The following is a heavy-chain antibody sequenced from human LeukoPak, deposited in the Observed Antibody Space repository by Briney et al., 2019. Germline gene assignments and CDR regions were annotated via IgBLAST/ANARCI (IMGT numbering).Heavy chain of an antibody. CDR3: ARHDFGGGYYGRWFDP. J-gene: IGHJ5*02. Sequence: PSETLSLTCTVSSGSISTYYWSWIRQPPGKGLEWIGFIYYSGNTNYNPSLKSRVTVSVDTSKNQFSLKLTSVTAADTAVYYCARHDFGGGYYGRWFDPWGQGTLVTVSS. D-gene: IGHD1-26*01. CDR1: SGSISTYY. CDR2: IYYSGNT. V-gene: IGHV4-59*08.